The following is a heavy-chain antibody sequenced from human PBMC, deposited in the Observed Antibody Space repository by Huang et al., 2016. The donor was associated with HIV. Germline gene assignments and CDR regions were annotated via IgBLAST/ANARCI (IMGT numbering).Heavy chain of an antibody. D-gene: IGHD3-3*01. V-gene: IGHV4-34*01. CDR2: VNHRGSV. Sequence: QVRLEQWGPNLLKPSDTLSLKCAVYGDSFSDYFWTWIRQSPVKGLEWSVEVNHRGSVTHYPSLRSRVSMSVDPSKNQIYLNLTSVSAADSAVYFCARPKMTAIPSDSSWSFFDFWGRGTPVTVSS. CDR3: ARPKMTAIPSDSSWSFFDF. CDR1: GDSFSDYF. J-gene: IGHJ4*02.